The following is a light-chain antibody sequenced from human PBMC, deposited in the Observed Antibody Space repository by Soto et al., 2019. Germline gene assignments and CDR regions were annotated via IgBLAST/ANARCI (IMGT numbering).Light chain of an antibody. CDR1: SGHSNYA. CDR3: QTWVTGIHI. V-gene: IGLV4-69*01. Sequence: QSVLTQSPSASASLGASVKLTCTLSSGHSNYAIAWHQQQPEKGPRFLMKLNSDGSHSKGDVIPDRFSGSSSGAERYLTISTLQSEDESDYYCQTWVTGIHIFGGGTKLTVL. J-gene: IGLJ2*01. CDR2: LNSDGSH.